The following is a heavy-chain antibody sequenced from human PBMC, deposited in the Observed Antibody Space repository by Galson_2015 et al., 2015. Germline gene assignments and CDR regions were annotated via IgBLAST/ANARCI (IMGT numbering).Heavy chain of an antibody. D-gene: IGHD6-19*01. CDR1: GASSSSSRYY. Sequence: SETLSLTCNVSGASSSSSRYYWGWIRQSPGKGLEWIGSMHHGGSTFLNPSLKSRVTLSLDTSKNQFSLKLSSVTASDTAFYYCARRIEIIGGGWPYYFDLWGQGTLVTVSS. J-gene: IGHJ4*02. CDR2: MHHGGST. CDR3: ARRIEIIGGGWPYYFDL. V-gene: IGHV4-39*01.